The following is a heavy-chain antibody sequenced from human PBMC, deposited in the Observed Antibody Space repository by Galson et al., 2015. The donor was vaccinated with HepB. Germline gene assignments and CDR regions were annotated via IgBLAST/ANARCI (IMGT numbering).Heavy chain of an antibody. Sequence: SLRLSCAVSGFTFRNYVMTWVRQAPGKGLEWVSSISGSGGSTFYADSVKGRFTISRDNSKNTLFLQMNSLRVEDTAGYYCAKMVSYGDYDFDPWGQGTLVTVPS. D-gene: IGHD4-17*01. CDR3: AKMVSYGDYDFDP. V-gene: IGHV3-23*01. J-gene: IGHJ5*02. CDR1: GFTFRNYV. CDR2: ISGSGGST.